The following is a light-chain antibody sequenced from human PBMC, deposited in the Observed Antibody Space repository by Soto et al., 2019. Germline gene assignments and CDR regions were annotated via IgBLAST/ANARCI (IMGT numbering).Light chain of an antibody. J-gene: IGKJ5*01. V-gene: IGKV1-39*01. CDR1: QRISSF. CDR2: TAS. CDR3: QQSYNSPPIT. Sequence: DIQMTQSPSSLSASVGDRITITCRASQRISSFLNWYQQKPGKAPKLLIYTASSLQSGVRSRFSGSGSGTDFTLTISSLQPEDFATYYCQQSYNSPPITFGQGTRLEIK.